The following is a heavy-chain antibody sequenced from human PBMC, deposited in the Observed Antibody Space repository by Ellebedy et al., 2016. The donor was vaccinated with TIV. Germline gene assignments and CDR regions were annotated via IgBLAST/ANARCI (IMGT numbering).Heavy chain of an antibody. D-gene: IGHD5-18*01. CDR1: GGTFSSYA. CDR2: IIPIVGIA. Sequence: AASVKVSCKASGGTFSSYALNWVRQAPGQGLEWMGRIIPIVGIANYAQKFQGRVTITADKSTSTAYMELSSLRSDDTGVYFCARAEDTTMVFHYWGQGTLVTVSS. J-gene: IGHJ4*02. V-gene: IGHV1-69*04. CDR3: ARAEDTTMVFHY.